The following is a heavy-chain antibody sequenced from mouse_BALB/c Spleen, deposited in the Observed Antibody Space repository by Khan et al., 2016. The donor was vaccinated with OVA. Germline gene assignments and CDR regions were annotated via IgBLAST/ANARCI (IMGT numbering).Heavy chain of an antibody. V-gene: IGHV3-2*02. CDR2: ISYSGVT. CDR1: GYSITSGYA. CDR3: ARGNYYGYYFDY. Sequence: EVQLVESGPGLVKPSQSLSLTCTVTGYSITSGYAWNWIRQFPGNKLEWMGYISYSGVTSYTPSLKNRISITRDTSKNQFFMQLNSVTTEDTATYYCARGNYYGYYFDYWGQGTTLTVSS. D-gene: IGHD1-1*01. J-gene: IGHJ2*01.